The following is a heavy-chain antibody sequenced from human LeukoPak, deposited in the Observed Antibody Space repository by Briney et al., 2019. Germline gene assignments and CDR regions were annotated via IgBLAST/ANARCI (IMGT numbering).Heavy chain of an antibody. CDR2: IYTSGST. CDR1: GGSISSYY. V-gene: IGHV4-4*07. CDR3: ARDLVNGDYNWFDP. D-gene: IGHD2-21*01. J-gene: IGHJ5*02. Sequence: PSETLSLTCTVSGGSISSYYWSWIRQPAGKGLEWIGRIYTSGSTNYNPSLKSRVTTSVDTSKNQFSLKLSSVTAADTAVYYCARDLVNGDYNWFDPWGQGTLVTVSS.